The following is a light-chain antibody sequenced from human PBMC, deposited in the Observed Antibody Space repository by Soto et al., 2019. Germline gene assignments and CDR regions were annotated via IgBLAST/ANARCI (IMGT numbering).Light chain of an antibody. Sequence: QSALTQPTSVSGSPGQSITISSTGTSSDVGGYNYVSWYQHHPGKAPKLMICDVSDRPSGVSNRFSGSKSGNTASLTISGLQAEDEADYYCSSYTSSSTPWVFGTGTKVTVL. CDR2: DVS. J-gene: IGLJ1*01. CDR3: SSYTSSSTPWV. V-gene: IGLV2-14*03. CDR1: SSDVGGYNY.